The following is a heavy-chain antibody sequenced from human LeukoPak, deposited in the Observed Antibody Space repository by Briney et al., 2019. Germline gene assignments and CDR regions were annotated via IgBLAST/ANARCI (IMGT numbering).Heavy chain of an antibody. D-gene: IGHD3-22*01. CDR3: ARGPLTYYDSSGYYPFDY. J-gene: IGHJ4*02. CDR2: ISYDGSNK. CDR1: GFTFSSYA. Sequence: GRSLRLSCSASGFTFSSYAIHWVRQAPCKGLQWVAVISYDGSNKYYADSVKGRFTISRDNSTNTLYLQMNSLRAEDTAVYYCARGPLTYYDSSGYYPFDYWGQGTLVTVSS. V-gene: IGHV3-30*14.